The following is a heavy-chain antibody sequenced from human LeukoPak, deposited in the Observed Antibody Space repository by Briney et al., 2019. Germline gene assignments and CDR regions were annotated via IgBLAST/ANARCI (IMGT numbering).Heavy chain of an antibody. V-gene: IGHV3-23*01. J-gene: IGHJ6*03. CDR1: GFTFSSYA. CDR2: ISGSGGST. D-gene: IGHD3-16*01. Sequence: GGSLRLSCAASGFTFSSYAMSWVRQAPGKGLEWVSAISGSGGSTYYADSVKGRFTISRDNSNNTLYLQMNSLRVEDTAVYYCAKDWVSHYYYMDVWGKGTTVTVSS. CDR3: AKDWVSHYYYMDV.